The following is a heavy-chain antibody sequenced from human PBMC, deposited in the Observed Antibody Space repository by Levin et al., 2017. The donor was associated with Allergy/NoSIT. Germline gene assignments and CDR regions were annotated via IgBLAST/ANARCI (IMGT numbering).Heavy chain of an antibody. CDR2: ISDDGSSE. D-gene: IGHD1-1*01. CDR3: VREIAEEGT. J-gene: IGHJ4*02. Sequence: PGGSLRLSCAASGFTFSNYAMHWVRQAPGKGLEWVGVISDDGSSEFYIDSVKGRFTISRDNSKNRLYLQMDSLRAEDPALYYSVREIAEEGTWGQGTMVIVSS. CDR1: GFTFSNYA. V-gene: IGHV3-30-3*01.